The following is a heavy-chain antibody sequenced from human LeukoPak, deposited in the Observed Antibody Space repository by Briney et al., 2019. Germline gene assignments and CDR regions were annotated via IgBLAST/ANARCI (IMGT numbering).Heavy chain of an antibody. J-gene: IGHJ6*03. CDR3: ADGASGQPYYYHSMVV. Sequence: SVKVSCKASGGTFSSYAISWVRQAPGQRLEWMGRIIPIFGTANYAQKFQGRVTITAYKSTSTAYMELSSLRSEDTAVYYCADGASGQPYYYHSMVVWGEATTVTVSS. V-gene: IGHV1-69*06. D-gene: IGHD5-12*01. CDR2: IIPIFGTA. CDR1: GGTFSSYA.